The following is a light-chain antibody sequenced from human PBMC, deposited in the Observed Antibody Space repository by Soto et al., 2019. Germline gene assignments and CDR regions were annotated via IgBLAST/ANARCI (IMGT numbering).Light chain of an antibody. CDR2: DAS. J-gene: IGKJ4*01. Sequence: DIPMTQSPSTLSASVGDRVTITCRASQSIGNWLAWYQQKPGKAPKLLIYDASSLESGVPSRFSGSGSGTEFTLTISSLQPDDFATYYCQQYNSYWISFGGGTKVEIK. V-gene: IGKV1-5*01. CDR3: QQYNSYWIS. CDR1: QSIGNW.